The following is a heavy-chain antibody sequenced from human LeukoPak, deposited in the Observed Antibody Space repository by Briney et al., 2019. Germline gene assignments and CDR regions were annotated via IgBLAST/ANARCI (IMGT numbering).Heavy chain of an antibody. V-gene: IGHV4-59*01. CDR2: MHGSGSP. Sequence: MAPETLSLTCTVSGGSISSYYWSWIRQPAGKGLEWIAYMHGSGSPNYNPSLASRLTLSVDATENLLSLKLTSVTAADTAVYFCARDLSVNAFDIWGQGTLVTVSS. D-gene: IGHD2/OR15-2a*01. J-gene: IGHJ3*02. CDR3: ARDLSVNAFDI. CDR1: GGSISSYY.